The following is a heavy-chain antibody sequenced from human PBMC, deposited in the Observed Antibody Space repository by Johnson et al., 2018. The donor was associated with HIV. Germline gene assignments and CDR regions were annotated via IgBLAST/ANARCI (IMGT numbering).Heavy chain of an antibody. D-gene: IGHD1-26*01. CDR2: IKQDGSEK. V-gene: IGHV3-7*05. Sequence: VQLVESGGGLVQPGGSLRLSCAASGFTVNSNYINWVRQAPGKGLEWVANIKQDGSEKYYVDSVKGRFTISRDNAKNSLYLQMNSLRAEDTAVYYCARDRSMGSYYVSDAFDIWGQGTMVIVSS. J-gene: IGHJ3*02. CDR1: GFTVNSNY. CDR3: ARDRSMGSYYVSDAFDI.